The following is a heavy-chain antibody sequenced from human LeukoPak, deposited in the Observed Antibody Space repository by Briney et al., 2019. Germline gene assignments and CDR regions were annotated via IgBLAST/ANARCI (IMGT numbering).Heavy chain of an antibody. V-gene: IGHV6-1*01. D-gene: IGHD2-15*01. J-gene: IGHJ3*01. CDR1: GDSVSTNSVA. Sequence: QTLSLTCAISGDSVSTNSVAWTWIRQSPSRGLEWLGRTYYRSKWNNDYAVSVKSRITINPDTSKNQFSLQLNSVTPDDTALYYCARGRYSGFDLWGQGTMVTVSS. CDR2: TYYRSKWNN. CDR3: ARGRYSGFDL.